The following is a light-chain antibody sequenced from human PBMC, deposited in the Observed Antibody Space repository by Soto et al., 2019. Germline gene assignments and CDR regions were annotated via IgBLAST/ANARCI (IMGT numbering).Light chain of an antibody. J-gene: IGKJ1*01. CDR2: DVS. CDR3: QQYNSYSPT. CDR1: QSFSSW. Sequence: DIQMTQSPSTLSASLGDRVTITCRASQSFSSWLAWYQQKPGKAPKLLIYDVSSLESGVPSRFSGSGSGTEFTLTISSLQPDDFATYYCQQYNSYSPTFGQGTKVDIK. V-gene: IGKV1-5*01.